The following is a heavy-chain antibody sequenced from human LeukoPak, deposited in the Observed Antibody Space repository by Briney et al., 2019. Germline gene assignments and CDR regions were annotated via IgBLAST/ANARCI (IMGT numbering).Heavy chain of an antibody. CDR3: AKGITSPSTGRDFDY. Sequence: GGSLRLSCAASGFTFSSYEMNWVRQAPGKGLEWVSYISSSGSTIYYADSVKGRFSISRDNSKNTLYLQMNNLRAEDTAVFYCAKGITSPSTGRDFDYWGQGTLVTVSS. CDR1: GFTFSSYE. D-gene: IGHD2-2*01. J-gene: IGHJ4*02. CDR2: ISSSGSTI. V-gene: IGHV3-48*03.